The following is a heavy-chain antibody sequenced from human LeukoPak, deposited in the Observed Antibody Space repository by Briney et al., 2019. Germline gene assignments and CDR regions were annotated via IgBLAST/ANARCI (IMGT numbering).Heavy chain of an antibody. D-gene: IGHD2-15*01. CDR3: ARVKVASQTAWLDP. Sequence: SGGSLRLSCAASGFTVSSNYMSWVRQAPGKGLEWVSVIYSGGSTYYADSVKGRFTISRDNSKNTLYLQMNSLRAEDTAVYYCARVKVASQTAWLDPWGQGTLVTVSS. J-gene: IGHJ5*02. CDR1: GFTVSSNY. V-gene: IGHV3-53*01. CDR2: IYSGGST.